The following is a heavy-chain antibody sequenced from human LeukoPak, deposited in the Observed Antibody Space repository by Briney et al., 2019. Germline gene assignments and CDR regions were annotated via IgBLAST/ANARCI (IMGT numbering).Heavy chain of an antibody. D-gene: IGHD5-12*01. V-gene: IGHV3-21*01. CDR2: ISSSSSYI. CDR3: ARAASGYDYPYYFDY. CDR1: GFTFSSYS. J-gene: IGHJ4*02. Sequence: GGSLRLSCAASGFTFSSYSMNWVHQAPGKGLEWVSSISSSSSYIYYADSVKGRFTISRDNAKNSLYLQMNSLRAEDTAVYYCARAASGYDYPYYFDYWGQGTLVTVSS.